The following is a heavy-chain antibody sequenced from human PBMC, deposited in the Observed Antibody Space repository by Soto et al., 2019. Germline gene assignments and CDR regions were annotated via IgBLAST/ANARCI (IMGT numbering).Heavy chain of an antibody. Sequence: ETLSLTCAVYGGSFSGYYWSWIRQPPGKGLEWIGEINHSGSTNYNPSLKSRVTISVDTSKNQFSLKLSSVTAADTAVYYCATFPRDGYNYYFDYWGQGTLVTVSS. CDR2: INHSGST. CDR1: GGSFSGYY. CDR3: ATFPRDGYNYYFDY. J-gene: IGHJ4*02. D-gene: IGHD5-12*01. V-gene: IGHV4-34*01.